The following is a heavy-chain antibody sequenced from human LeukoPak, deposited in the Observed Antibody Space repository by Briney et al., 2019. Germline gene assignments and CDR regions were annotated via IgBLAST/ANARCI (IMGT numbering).Heavy chain of an antibody. J-gene: IGHJ4*02. Sequence: ASVKVSCKVSGYTLTELSMHWVRQAPGKGLEWMGGFDPEDGETVYAQRFQGRVTMNEDTSTDTAYTELSSLRSEDTAVYYCATGSLRLGEFSLGYWGQGTLVTVSS. D-gene: IGHD3-16*02. CDR3: ATGSLRLGEFSLGY. V-gene: IGHV1-24*01. CDR1: GYTLTELS. CDR2: FDPEDGET.